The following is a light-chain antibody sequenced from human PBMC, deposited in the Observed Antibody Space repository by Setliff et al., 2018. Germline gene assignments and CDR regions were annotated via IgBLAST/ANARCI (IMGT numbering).Light chain of an antibody. CDR3: CSFAGTYSFV. CDR2: DVS. Sequence: QSALTQPASVSGSPGQSIAISCTGTSSDVGAYDYVSWYQQHPDRAPKLMIYDVSKRPSGVPDRFSGSKSGTTASLTISGLQPEDEADYYCCSFAGTYSFVFGTGTKVTVL. CDR1: SSDVGAYDY. J-gene: IGLJ1*01. V-gene: IGLV2-11*01.